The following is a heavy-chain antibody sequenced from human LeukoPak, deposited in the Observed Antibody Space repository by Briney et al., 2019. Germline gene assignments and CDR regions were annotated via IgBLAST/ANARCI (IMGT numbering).Heavy chain of an antibody. Sequence: SETLSLTCTVSGGSISSGSYYWSWIRQPAGKGLEWIGRIYTSGSTNYNPSLKSRVTISVDTSKNQFSLKLSSVTAADTAVYYCARGSPPYLFDYWGQGTLVTVSS. D-gene: IGHD3-10*01. CDR1: GGSISSGSYY. V-gene: IGHV4-61*02. J-gene: IGHJ4*02. CDR3: ARGSPPYLFDY. CDR2: IYTSGST.